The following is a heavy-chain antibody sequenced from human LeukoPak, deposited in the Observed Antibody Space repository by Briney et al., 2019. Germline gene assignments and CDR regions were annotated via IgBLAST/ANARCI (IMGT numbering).Heavy chain of an antibody. J-gene: IGHJ5*02. CDR3: ATARSSSWYEVNWFDP. CDR2: MNPNSGNT. Sequence: EASVKVSCKASGYTFTSYDINWVRQATGQGLEWMGWMNPNSGNTGYAQKFQGRVTMTRDTSISTAYMELSSLRSEDTAVYHCATARSSSWYEVNWFDPWGQGTLVTVSS. V-gene: IGHV1-8*01. D-gene: IGHD6-13*01. CDR1: GYTFTSYD.